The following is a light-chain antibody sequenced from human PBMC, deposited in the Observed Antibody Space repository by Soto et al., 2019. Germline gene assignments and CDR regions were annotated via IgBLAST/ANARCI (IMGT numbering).Light chain of an antibody. CDR3: QQYNTYST. Sequence: DIHMTQSPSSLSASVGDRVTITCRASQSISSWLALYQQKPGKAPNPLIYDASRLKSGVPARFSGSGSGTEFTLTISSLQPDDFATYYCQQYNTYSTFGQGTRLEIK. CDR2: DAS. CDR1: QSISSW. J-gene: IGKJ5*01. V-gene: IGKV1-5*01.